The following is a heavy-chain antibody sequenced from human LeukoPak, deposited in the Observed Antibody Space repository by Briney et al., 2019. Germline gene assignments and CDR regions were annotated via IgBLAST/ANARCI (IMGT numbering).Heavy chain of an antibody. CDR2: ISASGGST. D-gene: IGHD6-13*01. J-gene: IGHJ4*02. CDR1: GFTFSSYA. V-gene: IGHV3-23*01. Sequence: QSGGSLRLSCAASGFTFSSYAMSWVRQAPGKGLEWVSAISASGGSTYYADSVKGRFTISRDNSKNTLYVQMNSLRAEDTAVYYCAKDTSGYSSSWSDYWGQGTLVTVSS. CDR3: AKDTSGYSSSWSDY.